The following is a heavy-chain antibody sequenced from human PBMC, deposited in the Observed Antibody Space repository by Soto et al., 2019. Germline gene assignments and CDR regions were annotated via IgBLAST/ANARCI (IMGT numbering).Heavy chain of an antibody. D-gene: IGHD5-12*01. CDR3: ARVDIVATIWGVWFDP. CDR1: GGTFSSYA. V-gene: IGHV1-69*13. Sequence: ASVKVSCKASGGTFSSYAISWVRQAPGQGLEWMGGIIPIFGTANYAQKFQGRVTITADESTGTAYMELSSLRSEDTAVYYCARVDIVATIWGVWFDPWGQGTLVTVSS. J-gene: IGHJ5*02. CDR2: IIPIFGTA.